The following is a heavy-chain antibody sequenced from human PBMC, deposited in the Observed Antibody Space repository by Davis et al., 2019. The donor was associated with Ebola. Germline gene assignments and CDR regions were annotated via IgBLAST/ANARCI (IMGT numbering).Heavy chain of an antibody. V-gene: IGHV3-30*18. CDR3: AKDRCSSRRCQDFYYGMDV. D-gene: IGHD2-2*01. J-gene: IGHJ6*02. CDR1: GFNFNIYG. Sequence: GESLKISCEASGFNFNIYGMHWVRQAPGKGLEWLAVISDDGSNKYYADSVEGRFTISRDNSKETLYLQVNSLRAEDTAVYYCAKDRCSSRRCQDFYYGMDVWGQGTTVTVSS. CDR2: ISDDGSNK.